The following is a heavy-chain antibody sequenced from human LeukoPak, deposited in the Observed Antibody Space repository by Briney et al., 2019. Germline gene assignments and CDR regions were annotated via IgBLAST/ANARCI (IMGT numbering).Heavy chain of an antibody. CDR3: ARRSSSSVRPFDY. CDR2: INHSGST. D-gene: IGHD6-6*01. CDR1: GGSFSGYY. V-gene: IGHV4-34*01. Sequence: PSETLSLTCAVYGGSFSGYYWSWIRQPPGKGLEWIGEINHSGSTNYNPSLKSRVTISVDTSKNQFSLKLSSVTAADTAVYYCARRSSSSVRPFDYWGQGTLVTVSS. J-gene: IGHJ4*02.